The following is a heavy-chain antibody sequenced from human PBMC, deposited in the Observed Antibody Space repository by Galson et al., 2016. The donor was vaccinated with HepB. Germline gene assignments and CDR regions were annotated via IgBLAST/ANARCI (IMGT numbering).Heavy chain of an antibody. V-gene: IGHV3-66*02. CDR2: IYSGGST. Sequence: SLRLSCAASGFTLSHYSMTWVRQAPGKGPEWVSVIYSGGSTSYADSVKGRFTISRDSSKNTLYLQMNSLRPEDTAVYYCARRSDSLLVVTGDCWGQGTLVTVSS. CDR1: GFTLSHYS. D-gene: IGHD2-8*02. J-gene: IGHJ4*02. CDR3: ARRSDSLLVVTGDC.